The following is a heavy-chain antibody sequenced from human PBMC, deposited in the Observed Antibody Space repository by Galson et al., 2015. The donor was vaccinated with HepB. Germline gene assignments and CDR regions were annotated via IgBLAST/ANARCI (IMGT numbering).Heavy chain of an antibody. V-gene: IGHV5-51*01. CDR3: ATGDRGDLHSSSSYYFDY. CDR2: IYPGDSDT. Sequence: QSGAEVKKPGESLKISCKGSGYSFTSYWIGWVRQMPGKGLEWMGIIYPGDSDTRYSPSFQGQVTISADKSISTAYLQWSSLKASDTAMYYCATGDRGDLHSSSSYYFDYWGQGTLVTVSS. J-gene: IGHJ4*02. D-gene: IGHD6-13*01. CDR1: GYSFTSYW.